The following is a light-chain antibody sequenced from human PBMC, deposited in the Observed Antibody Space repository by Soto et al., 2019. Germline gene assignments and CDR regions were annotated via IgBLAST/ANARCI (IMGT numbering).Light chain of an antibody. CDR3: QTWGTYVV. CDR2: LNSDGSH. J-gene: IGLJ2*01. Sequence: VLTQSPSASASLGASVKLTCTLSSGHSSYTIACHHQQPEKGPRYLMNLNSDGSHNKGDGIADRFSGSSSGAERYLTISSLQSEDEADYYCQTWGTYVVFGGGTKLTVL. CDR1: SGHSSYT. V-gene: IGLV4-69*01.